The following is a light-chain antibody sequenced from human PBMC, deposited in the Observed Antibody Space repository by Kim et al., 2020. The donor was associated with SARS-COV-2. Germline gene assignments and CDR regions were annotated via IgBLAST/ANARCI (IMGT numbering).Light chain of an antibody. CDR2: RDT. CDR1: NIRSKN. J-gene: IGLJ3*02. Sequence: ALGQTARITCRGSNIRSKNVHWYQQTPGQAPVLVIYRDTNRPSGIPERFSGSNSGNTATLTISRAQAGDEADDYCQVWDSSTTWVFGGGTQLTVL. CDR3: QVWDSSTTWV. V-gene: IGLV3-9*01.